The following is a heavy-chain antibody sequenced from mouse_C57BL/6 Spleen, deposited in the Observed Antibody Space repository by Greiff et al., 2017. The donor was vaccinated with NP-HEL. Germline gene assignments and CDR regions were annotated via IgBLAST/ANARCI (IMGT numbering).Heavy chain of an antibody. Sequence: QVQLQQPGAELVMPGASVKLSCKASGYTFTRYWMHWVQQRPGHGLEWIGEIDPSDSYTNYNQKFKGKSTLTVDKSSSTAYMQLSSLTSEDSAVYYCARYSNGFFDYWGQGTTLTVSS. CDR3: ARYSNGFFDY. CDR2: IDPSDSYT. CDR1: GYTFTRYW. D-gene: IGHD2-5*01. V-gene: IGHV1-69*01. J-gene: IGHJ2*01.